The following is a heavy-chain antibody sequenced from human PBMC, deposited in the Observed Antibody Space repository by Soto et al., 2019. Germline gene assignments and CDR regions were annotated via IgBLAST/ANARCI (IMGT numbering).Heavy chain of an antibody. J-gene: IGHJ5*02. CDR3: ARSVDP. V-gene: IGHV4-59*01. Sequence: SETLSLTCTVSGGSISSYYWSWIRQPPGKGLERIGFIFYSGSTSYNPSLKSRVTISIDTSEYQFSLKLNSVTAADTAVYYCARSVDPWGQGTLVTVSS. CDR1: GGSISSYY. CDR2: IFYSGST.